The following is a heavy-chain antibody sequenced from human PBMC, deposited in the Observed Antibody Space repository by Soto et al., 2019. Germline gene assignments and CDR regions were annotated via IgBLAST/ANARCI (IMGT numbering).Heavy chain of an antibody. CDR3: AKEGGLSGSYYISSSYYFDY. CDR2: ISYDGSNT. D-gene: IGHD1-26*01. Sequence: QVQLVESGGGVVQPGRSLRLSCAASGFTFSRYGMHWVRQAPGKGLAWVAIISYDGSNTYYADSVKGRFTISRDNSKNTLYLQMNSLRAEDTSVYYCAKEGGLSGSYYISSSYYFDYWGQGTLVTVSS. J-gene: IGHJ4*02. CDR1: GFTFSRYG. V-gene: IGHV3-30*18.